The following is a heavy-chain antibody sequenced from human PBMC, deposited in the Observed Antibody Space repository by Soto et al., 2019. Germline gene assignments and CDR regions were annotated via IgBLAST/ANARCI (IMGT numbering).Heavy chain of an antibody. Sequence: EVQLLESGGGLVQPGGSLRLSCAASGFTFSSYAMSWVRQAPGKGLEWVSAISGSGGSTYYADSVKGRFTISRDNSKNTLYLQMNSLRAEDTAVYYCAKDKAAWFGGLDYYGMDVWGQGTTVTVSS. J-gene: IGHJ6*02. CDR1: GFTFSSYA. CDR2: ISGSGGST. V-gene: IGHV3-23*01. CDR3: AKDKAAWFGGLDYYGMDV. D-gene: IGHD3-10*01.